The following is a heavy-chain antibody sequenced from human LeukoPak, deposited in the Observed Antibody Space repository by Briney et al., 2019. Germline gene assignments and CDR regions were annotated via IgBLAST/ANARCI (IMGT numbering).Heavy chain of an antibody. CDR3: ARGYSGYDGSGPTVPSDY. D-gene: IGHD5-12*01. CDR2: IGTAGDT. J-gene: IGHJ4*02. V-gene: IGHV3-13*01. CDR1: GFTFSSYD. Sequence: GGSLRLSCAASGFTFSSYDMHWVRQATGKGLEWVSAIGTAGDTYYPGSVKGRFTISRENAKNSLYLQMNSLRAGDTAVYYCARGYSGYDGSGPTVPSDYWGQGTLVTVSS.